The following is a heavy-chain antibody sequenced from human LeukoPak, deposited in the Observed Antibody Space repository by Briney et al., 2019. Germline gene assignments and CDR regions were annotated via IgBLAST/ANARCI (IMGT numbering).Heavy chain of an antibody. CDR1: GGSISSSNW. CDR2: IYHSGST. D-gene: IGHD6-19*01. Sequence: SGTLSLTCAVSGGSISSSNWWSWVRQPPGKGLEWIGEIYHSGSTNYNSSLKSRVTISGDKSKNQFSLKLSSVTAADTAVYYCTRKDIAVAGTGFDYWGQGTLVTVSS. V-gene: IGHV4-4*02. CDR3: TRKDIAVAGTGFDY. J-gene: IGHJ4*02.